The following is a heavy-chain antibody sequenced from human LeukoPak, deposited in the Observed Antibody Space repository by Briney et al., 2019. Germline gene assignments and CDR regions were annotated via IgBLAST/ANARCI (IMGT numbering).Heavy chain of an antibody. V-gene: IGHV3-15*01. CDR2: IKSKTDGGTT. CDR3: TTGKHYDISFGDY. J-gene: IGHJ4*02. Sequence: GGSLRLSCAASGFTFISYGMHWVRQAPGKGLEWVGRIKSKTDGGTTDYAAPVKGRFTISRDDSKNTLYLQMNSLKTEDTAVYYCTTGKHYDISFGDYWGQGTLVTVSS. CDR1: GFTFISYG. D-gene: IGHD3-9*01.